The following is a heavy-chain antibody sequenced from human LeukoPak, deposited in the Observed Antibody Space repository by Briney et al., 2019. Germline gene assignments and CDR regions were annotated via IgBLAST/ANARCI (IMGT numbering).Heavy chain of an antibody. CDR1: GLTFRDAW. D-gene: IGHD2-2*01. CDR2: ISYDGSNK. Sequence: GGSLRLSCAISGLTFRDAWVSWVRQAPGKGLEWVAVISYDGSNKYYADSVKGRFTISRDNSKNTLYLQMNSLRAEDTAVYYCARVANGQLLAFDIWGRGTMVTVSS. CDR3: ARVANGQLLAFDI. V-gene: IGHV3-30*03. J-gene: IGHJ3*02.